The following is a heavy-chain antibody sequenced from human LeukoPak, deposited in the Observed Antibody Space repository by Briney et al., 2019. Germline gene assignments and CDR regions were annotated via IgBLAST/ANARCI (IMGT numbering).Heavy chain of an antibody. CDR2: ISGSGNNT. V-gene: IGHV3-23*01. D-gene: IGHD3-10*01. Sequence: PGGSLRLSCAASGFTFSSYAMNWVRQVPGNGLEWVASISGSGNNTYYADSVRGRFTISRDNFKNTVFLQMNSLRAGDTAIFYCARGGGYGSGSPWWLDSWGQGTLVTVSS. J-gene: IGHJ5*01. CDR3: ARGGGYGSGSPWWLDS. CDR1: GFTFSSYA.